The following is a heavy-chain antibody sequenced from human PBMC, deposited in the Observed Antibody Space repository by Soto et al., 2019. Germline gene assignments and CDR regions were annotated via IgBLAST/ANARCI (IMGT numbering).Heavy chain of an antibody. CDR3: ARVPDR. CDR1: GGSISSSDGY. CDR2: IYHSGST. J-gene: IGHJ5*02. V-gene: IGHV4-30-2*01. D-gene: IGHD2-2*01. Sequence: ASETLSLTCTVSGGSISSSDGYWVWIRQPPGKGLEWIGYIYHSGSTYYNPSLKSRVTISVDRSKNQFSLKLSSVTAADTAVYYCARVPDRWGQGTLVTVSS.